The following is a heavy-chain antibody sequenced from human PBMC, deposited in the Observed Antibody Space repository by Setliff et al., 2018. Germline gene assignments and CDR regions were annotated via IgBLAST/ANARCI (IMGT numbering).Heavy chain of an antibody. D-gene: IGHD3-3*01. J-gene: IGHJ3*02. CDR1: GFTFSSYG. CDR2: ISSSSTTI. CDR3: ARDYTYYDFWSGPSSDAFDI. V-gene: IGHV3-48*01. Sequence: GGSLRLSCAASGFTFSSYGMNWVRQAPGKGLEWLSYISSSSTTIYYADSVKGRFTVSRDNAKNSLYLQMNSLRADDAAVYYCARDYTYYDFWSGPSSDAFDIWGQGTMVTVSS.